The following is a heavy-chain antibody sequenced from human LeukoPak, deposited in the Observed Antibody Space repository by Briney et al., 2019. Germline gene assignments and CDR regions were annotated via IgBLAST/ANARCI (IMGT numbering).Heavy chain of an antibody. Sequence: SETLSLTCTVSGGSISSYYWSWIRQPPGKGLEWIGYIYYSGSTNYNPSLKSRVTISVDTSKNQFSLKLSSVTAADTAVYYCARTYYDILTGYQTGYFDLWGRGTLVTVPS. CDR3: ARTYYDILTGYQTGYFDL. D-gene: IGHD3-9*01. CDR2: IYYSGST. V-gene: IGHV4-59*01. CDR1: GGSISSYY. J-gene: IGHJ2*01.